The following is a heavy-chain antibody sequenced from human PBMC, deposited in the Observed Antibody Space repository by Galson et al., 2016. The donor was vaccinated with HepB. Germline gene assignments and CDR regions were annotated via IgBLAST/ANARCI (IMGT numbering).Heavy chain of an antibody. D-gene: IGHD4-23*01. CDR1: GFSVSGNY. V-gene: IGHV3-66*01. Sequence: SLRLSCAASGFSVSGNYMSWVRQAPGKGLEWVSHVYSGGSPYYADSVKGRFTMSRDNSKNTLYLQMDSLRVEDTAEYFCARGPNSDSWGQGALVTVAS. CDR2: VYSGGSP. J-gene: IGHJ5*01. CDR3: ARGPNSDS.